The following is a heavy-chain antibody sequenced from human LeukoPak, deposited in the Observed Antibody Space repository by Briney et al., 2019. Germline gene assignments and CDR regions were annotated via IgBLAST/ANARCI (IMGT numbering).Heavy chain of an antibody. CDR2: ISYDGNNE. J-gene: IGHJ4*02. CDR3: AEDGRSWFFDY. D-gene: IGHD3-10*01. V-gene: IGHV3-30*18. CDR1: GFTFSNYG. Sequence: GGSLRLSCAASGFTFSNYGMHWVRQAPGKGLEWVAVISYDGNNEFYADSVKGRFTISRDNSKNTLYLQMSSLRAEDTALYYCAEDGRSWFFDYWGQGTLVTVSS.